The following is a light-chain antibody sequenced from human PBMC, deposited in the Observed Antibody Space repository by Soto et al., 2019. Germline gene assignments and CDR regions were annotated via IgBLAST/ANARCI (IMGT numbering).Light chain of an antibody. J-gene: IGKJ4*01. V-gene: IGKV3-20*01. CDR1: QSISSND. CDR3: QQYDNWPLT. CDR2: GAS. Sequence: EIVLTQSPGTLSLSPGERATLSCRASQSISSNDLAWFQQKPGQAPRLLIYGASTRATGIPDRFGGSGSGTDFTLTISSLQSEDFGVYFCQQYDNWPLTFGGGTKVEIK.